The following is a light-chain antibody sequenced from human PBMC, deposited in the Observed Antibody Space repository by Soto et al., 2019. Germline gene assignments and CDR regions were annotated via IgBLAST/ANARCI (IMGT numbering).Light chain of an antibody. CDR2: GAS. J-gene: IGKJ2*01. CDR3: QQYGSSPYT. Sequence: EILLTQSPGTLPLSPGERATISCRASQSVRNSYLAWYQQKPGQAPRLLIYGASGRSTGIPDRFSGSGSGTDFTLTLSRLEPEDFAVYYCQQYGSSPYTFGQGTKLEI. CDR1: QSVRNSY. V-gene: IGKV3-20*01.